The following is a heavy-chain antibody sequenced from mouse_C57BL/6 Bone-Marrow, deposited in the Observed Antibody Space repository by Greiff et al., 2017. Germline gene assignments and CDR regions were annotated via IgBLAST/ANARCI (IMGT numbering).Heavy chain of an antibody. Sequence: VQLQQSGAELVRPGASVKLSCTASGFNIKDDYMHWVKQRPEPGLAWIGWLYPENGDTEYASKFQGKATITADTSSNTAYLQLSSLTSEDTAVYYCTTRTIYDGYYGSAVWGQGTLVTVSA. CDR1: GFNIKDDY. CDR2: LYPENGDT. D-gene: IGHD2-3*01. V-gene: IGHV14-4*01. CDR3: TTRTIYDGYYGSAV. J-gene: IGHJ3*01.